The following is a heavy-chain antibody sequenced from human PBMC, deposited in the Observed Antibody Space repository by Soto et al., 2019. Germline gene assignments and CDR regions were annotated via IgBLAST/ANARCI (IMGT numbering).Heavy chain of an antibody. CDR2: INTYNGNT. J-gene: IGHJ3*02. D-gene: IGHD6-13*01. CDR3: ARDLLYSTRSTVRFDI. Sequence: VQLVQSGVEVKKPGASVKVSCKASGYTFTNYGISRVRQAPGQGLEWMGWINTYNGNTNYAQKVQGRVTMTTETSTSTAYMELRSLRSDDTAVYYCARDLLYSTRSTVRFDIWGQGTMLTVSS. CDR1: GYTFTNYG. V-gene: IGHV1-18*01.